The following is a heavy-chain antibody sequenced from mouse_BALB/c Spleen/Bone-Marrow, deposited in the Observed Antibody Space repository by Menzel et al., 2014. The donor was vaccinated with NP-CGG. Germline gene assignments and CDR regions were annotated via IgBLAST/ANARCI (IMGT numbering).Heavy chain of an antibody. V-gene: IGHV6-6*02. Sequence: DVQLQESGGGLVQPGGSMKLSCVASGFTFSNYWMNWVRQSPEKGLEWVAEIRLKSNNYATHYAESVKGRFTISRDDSKSSVYLQMNNLRAEDTGIYYCTRNWDYFDYWGQGTLSQSPQ. CDR3: TRNWDYFDY. D-gene: IGHD4-1*01. CDR1: GFTFSNYW. J-gene: IGHJ2*01. CDR2: IRLKSNNYAT.